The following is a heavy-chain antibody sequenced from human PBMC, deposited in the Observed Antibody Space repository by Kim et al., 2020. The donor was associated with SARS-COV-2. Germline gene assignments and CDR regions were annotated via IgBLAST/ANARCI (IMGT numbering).Heavy chain of an antibody. CDR3: ARVVSGYGGFGIYYGMDV. J-gene: IGHJ6*02. CDR1: GFTFSSYA. Sequence: GGSLRLSCAASGFTFSSYAMHWVRQAPGKGLEWVAVISYDGSNKYYADSVKGRFTISRDNSKNTLYLQMNSLRAEDTAVYYCARVVSGYGGFGIYYGMDVWGQGTTVTVSS. CDR2: ISYDGSNK. V-gene: IGHV3-30*04. D-gene: IGHD3-22*01.